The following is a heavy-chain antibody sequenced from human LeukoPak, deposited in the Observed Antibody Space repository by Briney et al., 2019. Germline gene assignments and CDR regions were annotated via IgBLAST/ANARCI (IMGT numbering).Heavy chain of an antibody. V-gene: IGHV1-18*04. CDR2: ISGYNGNT. D-gene: IGHD2-2*01. Sequence: ASVKVSCKAFGYTFTSYGITWVRQAPGQGLEWMGWISGYNGNTNYAQELQGRVTMTTDTSTSTAYMELRSLRSDDTAVYYCARAVVVPAAMLGYYYYYGMDVWGKGTTVTVSS. CDR3: ARAVVVPAAMLGYYYYYGMDV. CDR1: GYTFTSYG. J-gene: IGHJ6*04.